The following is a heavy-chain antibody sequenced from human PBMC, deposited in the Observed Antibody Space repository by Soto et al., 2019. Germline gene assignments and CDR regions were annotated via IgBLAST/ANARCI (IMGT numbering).Heavy chain of an antibody. CDR1: GGTFSSYV. CDR2: IIPIFGTA. Sequence: QVQLVQSGAEVKKPGSSVKVSCKASGGTFSSYVISWVRQAPGQGLEWMGGIIPIFGTANYAQKFQGRVTITADESTSTAYMELSSLRSADTAVYYCASDIVVGPAAILTYYYYGMDVWGQGTTVTVSS. CDR3: ASDIVVGPAAILTYYYYGMDV. V-gene: IGHV1-69*01. D-gene: IGHD2-2*01. J-gene: IGHJ6*02.